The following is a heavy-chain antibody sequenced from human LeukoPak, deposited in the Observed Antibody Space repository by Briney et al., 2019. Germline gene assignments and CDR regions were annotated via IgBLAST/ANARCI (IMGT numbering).Heavy chain of an antibody. D-gene: IGHD2-2*01. V-gene: IGHV4-59*01. CDR2: IYYSGST. CDR3: ARDGPPCSSTSCYRRRWFDP. Sequence: SSETLSLTCTVSGGSISSYYWSWIRQPLGKGLEWIGYIYYSGSTNYKPSLKSRVTISVDTSKNQFSLKLSSVTAADTAVYYCARDGPPCSSTSCYRRRWFDPWGQGTLVTVSS. J-gene: IGHJ5*02. CDR1: GGSISSYY.